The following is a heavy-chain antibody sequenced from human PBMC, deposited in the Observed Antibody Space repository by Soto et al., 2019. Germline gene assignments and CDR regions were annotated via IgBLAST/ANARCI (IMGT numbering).Heavy chain of an antibody. D-gene: IGHD2-15*01. CDR2: IIPIFGTA. CDR3: ARTYCSGGSCYSGYYYYGMDV. Sequence: SVKVSCKASGGTFSSYAISWVRQAPGQVLEWMGGIIPIFGTANYAQKFQGRVTITADKSTSTAYMELSSLRSEDTAVYYCARTYCSGGSCYSGYYYYGMDVWGQGTTVTVSS. V-gene: IGHV1-69*06. J-gene: IGHJ6*02. CDR1: GGTFSSYA.